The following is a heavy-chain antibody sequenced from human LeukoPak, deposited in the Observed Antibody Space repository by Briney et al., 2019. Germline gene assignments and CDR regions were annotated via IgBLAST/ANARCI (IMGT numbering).Heavy chain of an antibody. J-gene: IGHJ6*03. D-gene: IGHD6-13*01. V-gene: IGHV4-34*01. Sequence: SETLSLTCTVSGGSISSYYWSWIRQPPGKGLEWIGEINHSGSTNYNPSLKSRVTISVDTSKNQFSLRLSSVTAADTALYYCARVYTGSSWDYYYYMDVWGKGTTVTVSS. CDR3: ARVYTGSSWDYYYYMDV. CDR1: GGSISSYY. CDR2: INHSGST.